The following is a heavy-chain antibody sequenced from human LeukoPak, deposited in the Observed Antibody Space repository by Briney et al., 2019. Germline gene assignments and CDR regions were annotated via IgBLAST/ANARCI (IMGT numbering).Heavy chain of an antibody. Sequence: GGSLGLSCAASGFTFSDYYMSWIRQAPGKGLEWVSYISSSGSTIYYADSVKGRFTISRDNAKNSLYLQMNSLRAEDTAVYYCARGKSYCGGDCYRGQGAFDIWGQGTMVTVSS. V-gene: IGHV3-11*04. CDR1: GFTFSDYY. CDR2: ISSSGSTI. CDR3: ARGKSYCGGDCYRGQGAFDI. J-gene: IGHJ3*02. D-gene: IGHD2-21*02.